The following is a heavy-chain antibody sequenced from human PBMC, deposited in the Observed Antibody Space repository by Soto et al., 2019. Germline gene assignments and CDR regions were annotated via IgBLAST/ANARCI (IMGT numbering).Heavy chain of an antibody. CDR2: INHSGST. V-gene: IGHV4-34*01. Sequence: SETLSLTCAVYGGSFSGYYWSWIRQPPGKGLEWIGEINHSGSTNYNPSLKSRVTISVDTSKNQFSLKLSSVTAADTAVYYCARGNTNPVYSYYCMDVWGKGTTVTVSS. J-gene: IGHJ6*03. CDR1: GGSFSGYY. D-gene: IGHD1-1*01. CDR3: ARGNTNPVYSYYCMDV.